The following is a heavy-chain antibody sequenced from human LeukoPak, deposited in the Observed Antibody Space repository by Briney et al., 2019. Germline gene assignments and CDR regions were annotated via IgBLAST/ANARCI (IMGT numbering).Heavy chain of an antibody. CDR2: VGASGTTT. CDR3: ARGFWSGYYDY. CDR1: GFTFSSCA. Sequence: GGSLRLSCAASGFTFSSCAMSWARQAPGKGLEWVSTVGASGTTTYYADSVKGRFTISRDNSKNTLYLQMNSLRAEDTAVYYCARGFWSGYYDYWGQGTLVTVSS. D-gene: IGHD3-3*01. J-gene: IGHJ4*02. V-gene: IGHV3-23*01.